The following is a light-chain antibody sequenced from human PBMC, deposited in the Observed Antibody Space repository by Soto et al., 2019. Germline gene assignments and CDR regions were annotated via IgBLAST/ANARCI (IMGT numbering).Light chain of an antibody. Sequence: DFVMTQTPDSLAVSLGERATINCKSSPSVLSSSNNKNYLAWYQQKPGQPPKLLIYWASTRDSGVPDRFSGSGCGTDFTLTISSLQAEDVAVYYCQQYYSTPYTLGQGTKLEIK. CDR2: WAS. CDR3: QQYYSTPYT. CDR1: PSVLSSSNNKNY. J-gene: IGKJ2*01. V-gene: IGKV4-1*01.